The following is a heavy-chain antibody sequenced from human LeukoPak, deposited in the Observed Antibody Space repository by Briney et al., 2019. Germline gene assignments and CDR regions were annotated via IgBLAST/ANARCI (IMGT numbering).Heavy chain of an antibody. CDR1: GGSISSYD. D-gene: IGHD5-18*01. J-gene: IGHJ6*03. Sequence: SETLSLTCTVSGGSISSYDWSWIRQPAGEGLEWIGRIYTSGSTNYNPSLKSRVTMSVDTSKNQFSLKLSSVTAADTAVYYCAREGSYGSYYYYYMDVWGKGTTVTVSS. CDR2: IYTSGST. V-gene: IGHV4-4*07. CDR3: AREGSYGSYYYYYMDV.